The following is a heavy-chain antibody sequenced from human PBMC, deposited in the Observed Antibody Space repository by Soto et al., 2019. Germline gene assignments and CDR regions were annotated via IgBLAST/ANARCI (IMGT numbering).Heavy chain of an antibody. CDR1: GFTFSSYE. V-gene: IGHV3-48*03. D-gene: IGHD3-10*01. CDR2: ISGGGTTI. J-gene: IGHJ6*02. Sequence: EVQLVESGGGLVQPGGSLRLSCAASGFTFSSYEMTWVRQAPGKGLEWVSYISGGGTTIYYADSVKGRFTTSRDNAKNSLYLQMDSLRVEDTAIYYCARTGGSGVSYYYYGLDVWGQGTTVTVSS. CDR3: ARTGGSGVSYYYYGLDV.